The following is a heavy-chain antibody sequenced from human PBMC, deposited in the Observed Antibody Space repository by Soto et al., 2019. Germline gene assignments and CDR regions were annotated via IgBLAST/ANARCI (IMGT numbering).Heavy chain of an antibody. CDR1: GYTCTSYD. CDR2: INPNSGNT. D-gene: IGHD1-26*01. CDR3: ARHWHSGSSYY. Sequence: ASVKVSCKASGYTCTSYDINWVRQATGQGLEWMGWINPNSGNTGYAQKFKGRVTMTSNTSISTSYMELRSLRSADTAVYYCARHWHSGSSYYWGQGTLVTVSS. V-gene: IGHV1-8*01. J-gene: IGHJ4*02.